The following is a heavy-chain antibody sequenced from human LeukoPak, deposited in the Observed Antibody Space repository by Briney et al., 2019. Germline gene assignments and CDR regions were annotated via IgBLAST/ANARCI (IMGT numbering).Heavy chain of an antibody. D-gene: IGHD4-17*01. V-gene: IGHV4-39*01. J-gene: IGHJ2*01. CDR2: IYYSGST. CDR3: AGVQDGDANWYFDL. Sequence: PSETLSLTCTVSGGSISSSSYYWGWIRQPPGKGLEWIGSIYYSGSTYYNPSLKSRVTISVDTSKNQFSLKLSSVTAADTAVYYCAGVQDGDANWYFDLWGRGTLVTVSS. CDR1: GGSISSSSYY.